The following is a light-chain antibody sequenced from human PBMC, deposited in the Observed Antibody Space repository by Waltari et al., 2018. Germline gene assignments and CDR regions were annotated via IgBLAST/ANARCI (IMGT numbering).Light chain of an antibody. Sequence: QSVLTQPPSASGTPGQRVTISCSGSASNIGGNLVNWYQQRPGKAPKLLIYRSDQRPSGVPDRLSGSKTGTSASLAISGSQSGDEADYFCASWDDSLNGHWVFGGGTKVTVL. V-gene: IGLV1-44*01. CDR1: ASNIGGNL. CDR2: RSD. J-gene: IGLJ3*02. CDR3: ASWDDSLNGHWV.